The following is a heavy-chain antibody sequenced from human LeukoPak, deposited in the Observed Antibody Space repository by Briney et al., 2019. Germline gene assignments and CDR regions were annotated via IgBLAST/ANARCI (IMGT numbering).Heavy chain of an antibody. CDR2: IYYSGST. CDR3: ARDRGTTWAYYFDY. CDR1: GGSVSSGGYS. V-gene: IGHV4-61*08. J-gene: IGHJ4*02. D-gene: IGHD1-1*01. Sequence: SETLSLTCAVSGGSVSSGGYSWSWIRQPPGKGLEWIGYIYYSGSTNYNPSLKSRDTMSVDTSKNQFSLKLSSVTAADTAVYYCARDRGTTWAYYFDYWGQGTLVTVSS.